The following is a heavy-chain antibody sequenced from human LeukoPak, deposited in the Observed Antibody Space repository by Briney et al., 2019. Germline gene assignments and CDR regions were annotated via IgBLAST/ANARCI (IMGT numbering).Heavy chain of an antibody. D-gene: IGHD2/OR15-2a*01. CDR3: AKEYDYFWFDP. CDR1: GFTFSSYG. V-gene: IGHV3-30*02. J-gene: IGHJ5*02. Sequence: GGSLRLSCAASGFTFSSYGMHWVRQAPGTGLEWVAFIRSDGSNKYYADSVKGRFTISRDNSKNTLYLQMNSLRAEDTAVYYCAKEYDYFWFDPWGQGTLVTVSS. CDR2: IRSDGSNK.